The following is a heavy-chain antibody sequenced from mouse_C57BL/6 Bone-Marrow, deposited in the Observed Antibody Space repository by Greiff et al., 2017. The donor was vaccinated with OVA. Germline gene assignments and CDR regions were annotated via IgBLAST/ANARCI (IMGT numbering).Heavy chain of an antibody. D-gene: IGHD4-1*01. CDR2: INPSTGGT. Sequence: VQLQQSGPELVKPGASVKISCKASGYSFTGYYMNWVKQSPEKSLEWIGEINPSTGGTTYNQKFKAKATLTVDKSSSTAYMQLKSLTSEDSAVYYCARYWTGWVSFDYWGQGTTLTVSS. CDR1: GYSFTGYY. CDR3: ARYWTGWVSFDY. V-gene: IGHV1-42*01. J-gene: IGHJ2*01.